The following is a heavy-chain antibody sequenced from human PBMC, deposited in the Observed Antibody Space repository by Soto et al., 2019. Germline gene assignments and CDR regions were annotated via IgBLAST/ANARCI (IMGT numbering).Heavy chain of an antibody. V-gene: IGHV2-5*02. D-gene: IGHD2-15*01. CDR2: IYWDDGK. J-gene: IGHJ4*02. CDR1: GFSLDTSGMS. Sequence: QITLKESGPTLVKPTQTLALTCTFSGFSLDTSGMSVGWIRQPPGKALEGLALIYWDDGKRYSPSLKSRLIITKDTSKNQVVLTMTNMDPVDTATYYCARPRGYDFDYWGQGTLVTVSS. CDR3: ARPRGYDFDY.